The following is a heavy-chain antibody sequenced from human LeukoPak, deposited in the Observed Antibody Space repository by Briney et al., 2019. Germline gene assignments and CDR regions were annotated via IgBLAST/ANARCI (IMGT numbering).Heavy chain of an antibody. CDR3: AGGFRLDYHDSSGYLFDY. CDR1: GGPFSGYY. D-gene: IGHD3-22*01. Sequence: SETLSLTCAVYGGPFSGYYWSWIRQPPGKGLEWIGEINHSGSTNYNPSLKSRVTISVDTSKNQFSLKLSSVTAADTAVYYCAGGFRLDYHDSSGYLFDYWGQGTLVTVSS. V-gene: IGHV4-34*01. CDR2: INHSGST. J-gene: IGHJ4*02.